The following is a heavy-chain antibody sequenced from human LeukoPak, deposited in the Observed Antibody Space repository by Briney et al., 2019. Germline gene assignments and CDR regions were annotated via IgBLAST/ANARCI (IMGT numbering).Heavy chain of an antibody. Sequence: GGSLRLSCVASGFAFNRYAMYWVRRAPGKGPEYVSAISSNGGSTYYANSVKGRFTISRDNSKNTVHLQMGSLRVEDMAVYYCTRDPGVVPFLEWFGPADYWGQGTLVTVSS. CDR1: GFAFNRYA. J-gene: IGHJ4*02. CDR3: TRDPGVVPFLEWFGPADY. V-gene: IGHV3-64*01. CDR2: ISSNGGST. D-gene: IGHD3-3*01.